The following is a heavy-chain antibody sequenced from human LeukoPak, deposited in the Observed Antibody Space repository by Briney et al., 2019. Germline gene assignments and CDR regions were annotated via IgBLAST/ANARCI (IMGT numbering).Heavy chain of an antibody. V-gene: IGHV1-2*02. J-gene: IGHJ4*02. CDR2: INPNSGGT. CDR1: GCTFTGYY. Sequence: ASVKVSCKASGCTFTGYYMHWVRQAPGQGLEWMGWINPNSGGTNYAQKFQGRVTMTRDTSISTAYMELSRLRSDDTAVYYCARDLRRPRFGEPTGYWGQGTLVTVSS. CDR3: ARDLRRPRFGEPTGY. D-gene: IGHD3-10*02.